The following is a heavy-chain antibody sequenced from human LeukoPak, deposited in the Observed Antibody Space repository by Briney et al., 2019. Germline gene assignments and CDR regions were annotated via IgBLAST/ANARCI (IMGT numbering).Heavy chain of an antibody. V-gene: IGHV1-69*01. Sequence: SVKVSCKASGGTFSSYAISWVRQAPGQGLEWMGGIIPIFGTANYAQKFQGRVTITADESTSTAYMELSSLRSEDTAVYYCARDRRAEGTSLDYWGQGTLVTVSS. J-gene: IGHJ4*02. D-gene: IGHD1-7*01. CDR3: ARDRRAEGTSLDY. CDR1: GGTFSSYA. CDR2: IIPIFGTA.